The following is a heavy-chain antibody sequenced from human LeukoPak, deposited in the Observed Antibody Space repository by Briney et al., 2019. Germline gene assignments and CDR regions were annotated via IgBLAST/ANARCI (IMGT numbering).Heavy chain of an antibody. V-gene: IGHV3-33*01. D-gene: IGHD3-10*01. CDR1: GFTFSTYG. CDR2: IWYDGSNK. Sequence: GGSLRLSCAASGFTFSTYGMHWVRQAPGKGLEWVAAIWYDGSNKNYADSVKGRFTISRDNSKNTLYLQTNSLRAEDTAVYYCARESSGSGSYAYRGQGTLVTVSS. CDR3: ARESSGSGSYAY. J-gene: IGHJ4*02.